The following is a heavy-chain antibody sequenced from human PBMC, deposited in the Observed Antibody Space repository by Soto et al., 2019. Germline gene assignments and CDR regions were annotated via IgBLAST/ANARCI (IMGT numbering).Heavy chain of an antibody. Sequence: EVQLVESGGGSVQPGGSLRLSGAASGFTFDYYWMHWVLHFPGQGLVWVSHVLNDGSRTTYADAVKGRFTISRDTAQRAIFLQMTSLRVDETSVYFCASGERGGFDIWGQGTIVTVSS. CDR3: ASGERGGFDI. CDR2: VLNDGSRT. J-gene: IGHJ3*02. V-gene: IGHV3-74*03. D-gene: IGHD3-10*01. CDR1: GFTFDYYW.